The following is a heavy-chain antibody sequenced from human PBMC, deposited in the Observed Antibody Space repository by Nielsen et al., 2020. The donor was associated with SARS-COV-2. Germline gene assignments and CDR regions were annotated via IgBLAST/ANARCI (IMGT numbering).Heavy chain of an antibody. CDR3: ARGRILDIVPLYWFDP. Sequence: SETLSLTCAVYGGSFSGYYWSWIRQPPGKGLEWIGEIDHSGSTNYNPSLKSRVTISVDTSQNQISLKLSSVTAADTAVYYCARGRILDIVPLYWFDPWGQGTLVTVSS. CDR1: GGSFSGYY. D-gene: IGHD2-2*03. V-gene: IGHV4-34*01. CDR2: IDHSGST. J-gene: IGHJ5*01.